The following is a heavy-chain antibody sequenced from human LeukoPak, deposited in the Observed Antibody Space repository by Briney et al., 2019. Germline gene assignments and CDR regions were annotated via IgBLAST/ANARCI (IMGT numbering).Heavy chain of an antibody. V-gene: IGHV4-39*01. Sequence: SETLSLTCTVSGGSISSSSYSWGWIRQPPGKGLEWIGSIYYSGSTYYNPSLKSRVTISVDTSKNQFSLKLSSVTAADTAVYYCASGPYSSGWWGAFDIWGQGTMVTVSS. J-gene: IGHJ3*02. CDR1: GGSISSSSYS. D-gene: IGHD6-19*01. CDR3: ASGPYSSGWWGAFDI. CDR2: IYYSGST.